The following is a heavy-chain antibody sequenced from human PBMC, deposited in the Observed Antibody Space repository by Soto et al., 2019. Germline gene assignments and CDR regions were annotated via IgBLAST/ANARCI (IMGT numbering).Heavy chain of an antibody. V-gene: IGHV3-30-3*01. Sequence: QVQLVESGGGVVQPGRSLRLSCAASGFTFSSYAMHWVRQAPGKGLEWVAVISYDGSNKHYADSVKGRFTISRDNSKNTLYLQMNSLRAEDTAVYYCARGTRVSYYDSSGYYFSLRDYWGQGTLVTVSS. CDR1: GFTFSSYA. CDR2: ISYDGSNK. J-gene: IGHJ4*02. D-gene: IGHD3-22*01. CDR3: ARGTRVSYYDSSGYYFSLRDY.